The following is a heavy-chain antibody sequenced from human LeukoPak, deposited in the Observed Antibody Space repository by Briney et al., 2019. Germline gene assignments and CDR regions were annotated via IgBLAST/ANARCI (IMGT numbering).Heavy chain of an antibody. CDR3: AHSRLQYFDWLFANSYNWFDP. CDR1: DYSISSDYY. V-gene: IGHV2-5*02. J-gene: IGHJ5*02. D-gene: IGHD3-9*01. CDR2: IYWDDDK. Sequence: TLSLTCTVSDYSISSDYYWGWIRQTPGKGLEWLALIYWDDDKRYSPSLKSRLTITKDTSKNQVVLTMTNMDPVDTATYYCAHSRLQYFDWLFANSYNWFDPWGQGTLVTVSS.